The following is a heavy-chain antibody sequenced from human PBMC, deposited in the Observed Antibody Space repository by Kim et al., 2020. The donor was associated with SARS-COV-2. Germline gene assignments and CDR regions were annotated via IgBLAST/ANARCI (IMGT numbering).Heavy chain of an antibody. J-gene: IGHJ4*02. CDR3: AKGLNPPRYFDWLSLGY. D-gene: IGHD3-9*01. CDR2: ISWNSGSI. V-gene: IGHV3-9*01. CDR1: GFTFGDYA. Sequence: GGSLRLSCAASGFTFGDYAMHWVRQAPGKGLEWVSGISWNSGSIGYADSVKGRFTISRDNAKNSLYLQMNSLRAEDTALYYCAKGLNPPRYFDWLSLGYWGQGTLVTVSS.